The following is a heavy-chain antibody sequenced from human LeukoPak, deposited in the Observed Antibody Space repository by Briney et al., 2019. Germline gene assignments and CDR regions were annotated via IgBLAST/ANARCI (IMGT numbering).Heavy chain of an antibody. CDR3: TRGILGYCSGGSCYEWFDP. D-gene: IGHD2-15*01. CDR1: GFTFGDYA. CDR2: IRSKAYGGTT. V-gene: IGHV3-49*04. Sequence: GGSLRLSCTASGFTFGDYAMSWVRQAPWKGLEWVGFIRSKAYGGTTEYAASVKGRFTISRDDSKSIAYLQMNSLKTEDTAVYYCTRGILGYCSGGSCYEWFDPWGQGTLVTVSS. J-gene: IGHJ5*02.